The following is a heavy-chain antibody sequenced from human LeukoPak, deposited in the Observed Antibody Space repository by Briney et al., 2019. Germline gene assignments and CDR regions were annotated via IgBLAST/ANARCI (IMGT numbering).Heavy chain of an antibody. CDR2: IYYSGST. Sequence: SETLSLTCTVSGGSVSSGSYYWSWIRQPPGKGLEWIGYIYYSGSTNYNPSLKSRVTISVDTSKNQFSLKLSSVTAADTAVYYCARGRGWIQLWSPDDAFDIWGQGTMVTVSS. CDR3: ARGRGWIQLWSPDDAFDI. J-gene: IGHJ3*02. V-gene: IGHV4-61*01. CDR1: GGSVSSGSYY. D-gene: IGHD5-18*01.